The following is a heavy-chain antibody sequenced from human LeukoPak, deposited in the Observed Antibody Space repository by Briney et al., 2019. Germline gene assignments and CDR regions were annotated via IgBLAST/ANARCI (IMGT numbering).Heavy chain of an antibody. CDR3: ARLIPSYFSSTSCYSHYFDY. J-gene: IGHJ4*02. CDR2: IYYSGST. Sequence: SETLSLTCTVSGGSISSYYWSWIRQPPGKGLEWIGYIYYSGSTNYNPSLKSRVTISVDTSKNQFSLKLSSVTAADTAVYYCARLIPSYFSSTSCYSHYFDYWGQGTLVTVSS. CDR1: GGSISSYY. V-gene: IGHV4-59*01. D-gene: IGHD2-2*02.